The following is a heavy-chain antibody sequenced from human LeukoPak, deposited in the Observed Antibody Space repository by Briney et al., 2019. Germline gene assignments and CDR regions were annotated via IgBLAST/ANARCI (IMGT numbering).Heavy chain of an antibody. CDR2: ISGSGGST. D-gene: IGHD3-22*01. CDR1: GFTFSSYA. Sequence: GGSLRLSCAASGFTFSSYAMNWVRQAPGKGLEWVSGISGSGGSTYYADSVKGRFTISRDNSKNTLYLQTNSLRAEDTAVYYCAKVRDYHDSSGYYYDYWGQGTLVTVSS. CDR3: AKVRDYHDSSGYYYDY. J-gene: IGHJ4*02. V-gene: IGHV3-23*01.